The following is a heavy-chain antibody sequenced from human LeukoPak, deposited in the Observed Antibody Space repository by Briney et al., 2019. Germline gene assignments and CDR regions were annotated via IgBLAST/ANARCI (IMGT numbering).Heavy chain of an antibody. J-gene: IGHJ4*02. D-gene: IGHD3-22*01. V-gene: IGHV1-46*01. CDR1: GYTFTSYY. CDR2: INPSGGST. CDR3: ARDPAIYYESDYYFDN. Sequence: ASVEVSCKASGYTFTSYYMHWVRQAPGQGLEWMGIINPSGGSTSYAQKFQGRVTMTRDTSITTAYMELTSLRSDDTAVYYCARDPAIYYESDYYFDNWGQGTLVTVSS.